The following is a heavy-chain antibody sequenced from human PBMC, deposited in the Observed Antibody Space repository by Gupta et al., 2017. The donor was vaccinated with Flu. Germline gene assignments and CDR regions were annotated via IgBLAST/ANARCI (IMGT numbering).Heavy chain of an antibody. CDR1: GFTFSDYY. V-gene: IGHV3-11*01. J-gene: IGHJ6*03. CDR2: ISNSGKTT. CDR3: ARRKYPSMDV. Sequence: GFTFSDYYMSWIRQAPGKGLEWISYISNSGKTTDYADSVKGRFTISRDNAKNALYLEMNSLRAEDTAVYYCARRKYPSMDVWGKGTTVTVSS. D-gene: IGHD2-2*01.